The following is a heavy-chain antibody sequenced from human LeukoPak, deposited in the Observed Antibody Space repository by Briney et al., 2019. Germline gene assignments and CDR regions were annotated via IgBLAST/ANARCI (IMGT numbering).Heavy chain of an antibody. CDR1: GYTFTGYY. Sequence: GASVKVSCKASGYTFTGYYMHWVRQAPGQGLEWMGWINPNSGGTNYAQKFQGRVTMTRDTSISTAHMELSRLRSDDTAVYYCAREATVTTTSTNDYWGQGTLVTVSS. D-gene: IGHD4-17*01. CDR3: AREATVTTTSTNDY. CDR2: INPNSGGT. V-gene: IGHV1-2*02. J-gene: IGHJ4*02.